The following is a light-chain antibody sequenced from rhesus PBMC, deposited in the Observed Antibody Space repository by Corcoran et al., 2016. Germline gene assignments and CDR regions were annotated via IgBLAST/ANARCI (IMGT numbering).Light chain of an antibody. J-gene: IGKJ4*01. CDR1: QGISSY. CDR2: DAS. CDR3: QPRNSYPT. Sequence: DIQLTQSPSSLSAPVGDRVTITCRASQGISSYLSWYQHISGKAPKLLIYDASNLHSGVPSMFCGSGSGPEFALTIRSLQPENFATYYCQPRNSYPTFGGGPKVEIK. V-gene: IGKV1-38*01.